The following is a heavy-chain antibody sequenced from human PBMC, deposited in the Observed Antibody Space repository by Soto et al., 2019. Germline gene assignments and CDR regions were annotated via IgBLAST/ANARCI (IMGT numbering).Heavy chain of an antibody. CDR2: INAANGDT. J-gene: IGHJ5*02. Sequence: ASVKVSCKXSGYTFTSYGIHWVRQAPGQRLEWMGWINAANGDTKYSPKFQGRVTITRGTSASTAHMELSSLRSEDTAVYYCVRRHVSATGIDWFDPWGQGTLVTVSS. CDR3: VRRHVSATGIDWFDP. CDR1: GYTFTSYG. V-gene: IGHV1-3*01. D-gene: IGHD6-13*01.